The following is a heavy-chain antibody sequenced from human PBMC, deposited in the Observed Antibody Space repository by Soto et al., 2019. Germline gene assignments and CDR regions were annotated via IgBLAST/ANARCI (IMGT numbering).Heavy chain of an antibody. D-gene: IGHD2-2*01. CDR2: ISTSGGAT. V-gene: IGHV3-23*01. CDR3: AKSTGRPSGLPTYFDD. CDR1: GFTFNSYA. Sequence: EVQLLESGGGLVQPGGSLRLSCAASGFTFNSYAMNWVRQAPGKGLEWVSGISTSGGATYYAVSVKGRFTISRDNSKNTLYLQMNSLRAEDTAVYYCAKSTGRPSGLPTYFDDWGQGTLVTVSS. J-gene: IGHJ4*02.